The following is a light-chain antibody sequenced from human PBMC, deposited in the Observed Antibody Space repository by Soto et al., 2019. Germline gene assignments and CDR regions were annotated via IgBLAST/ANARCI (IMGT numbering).Light chain of an antibody. V-gene: IGKV1-39*01. J-gene: IGKJ1*01. CDR2: AAY. Sequence: DIQMTQSPSTLPASVGDEVTITCRASQTIMTYLNWYQLKPGKPPRLLIYAAYSLQSGVQSRFSGSGSGTDFTLTIRSLQPEDFATYSCQQSYNSPQTFGQGTKVDIK. CDR1: QTIMTY. CDR3: QQSYNSPQT.